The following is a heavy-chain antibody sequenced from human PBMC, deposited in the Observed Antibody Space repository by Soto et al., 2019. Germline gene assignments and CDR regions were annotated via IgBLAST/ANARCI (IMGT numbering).Heavy chain of an antibody. V-gene: IGHV4-34*01. CDR3: ARVRPYGGAFDI. J-gene: IGHJ3*02. D-gene: IGHD4-17*01. CDR1: GGSFSGYY. Sequence: QVQLQQWGAGLLKPSETLSLTCAVYGGSFSGYYWSWIRQPPGKGLEWIGEINHSGSTNYNPSLTSRVTISVDTSKNQFSLKLSSVTAADTAVYYCARVRPYGGAFDIWGQGTMVTVSS. CDR2: INHSGST.